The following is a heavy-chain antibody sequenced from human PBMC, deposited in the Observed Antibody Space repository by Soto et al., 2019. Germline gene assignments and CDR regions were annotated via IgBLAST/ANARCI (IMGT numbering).Heavy chain of an antibody. CDR3: AKDVKSKQQLGQYFKH. D-gene: IGHD6-13*01. V-gene: IGHV3-23*01. CDR1: GFTFSSYA. J-gene: IGHJ1*01. CDR2: ISGSGGST. Sequence: GGSLRLSCAASGFTFSSYAMSWVRQAPGKGLEWVSAISGSGGSTYYADSVKGRFTISRDNSKNTLYLQMNSLRAEDTAVYYCAKDVKSKQQLGQYFKHWGQGTLVTVSS.